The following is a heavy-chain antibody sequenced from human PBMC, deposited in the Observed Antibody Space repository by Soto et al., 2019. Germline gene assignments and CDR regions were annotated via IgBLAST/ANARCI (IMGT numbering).Heavy chain of an antibody. CDR3: PRTRALWFDP. J-gene: IGHJ5*02. CDR2: IYYSGST. Sequence: SETLSLTCTVSGGSSSSSSDYWGWISQTPGKGLEWIGSIYYSGSTSYNRSLESRVTISVYTSKNHFSLKLSSVTPAHTSVYYCPRTRALWFDPWGQGTLVTVSS. CDR1: GGSSSSSSDY. V-gene: IGHV4-39*01.